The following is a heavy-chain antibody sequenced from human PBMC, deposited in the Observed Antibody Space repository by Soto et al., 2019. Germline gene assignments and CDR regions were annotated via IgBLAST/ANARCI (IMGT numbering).Heavy chain of an antibody. CDR1: GYTFTGYY. V-gene: IGHV1-2*04. CDR3: ARDRAGTSSTAYWFDP. CDR2: INPNSGGT. D-gene: IGHD6-13*01. Sequence: RASVKVSCKASGYTFTGYYMHWVRQAPGQGLEWMGWINPNSGGTNYAQKFQGWVTMTRDTSISTAYMELSRLRSDDTAVYYCARDRAGTSSTAYWFDPWGQGTLVTVSS. J-gene: IGHJ5*02.